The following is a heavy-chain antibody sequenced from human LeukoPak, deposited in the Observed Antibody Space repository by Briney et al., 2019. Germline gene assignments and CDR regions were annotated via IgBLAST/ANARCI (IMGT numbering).Heavy chain of an antibody. CDR1: GFTFSSYS. J-gene: IGHJ6*03. CDR3: AKVLARFSYYYYYMDV. CDR2: ISYDGNNK. V-gene: IGHV3-30*18. Sequence: GGSLRLSCAASGFTFSSYSMNWVRQAPGKGLEWVAVISYDGNNKYYADSVKGRFTISRDNSKNTLYLQMNSLRAEDTAVYYCAKVLARFSYYYYYMDVWGKGTTVTVSS.